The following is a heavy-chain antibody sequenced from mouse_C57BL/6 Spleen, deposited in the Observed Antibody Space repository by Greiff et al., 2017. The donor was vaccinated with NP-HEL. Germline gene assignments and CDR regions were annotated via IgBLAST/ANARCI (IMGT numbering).Heavy chain of an antibody. CDR2: IYPGSGST. Sequence: QVQLQQPGAELVKPGASVKMSCKASGYTFTSYWITWVKQRPGQGLEWIGDIYPGSGSTNYNEKFKGKATLTADKSSSTAYMQLSSLTSEDSAVYFCARPYDYEGAWFAYWGQGTLVTVSA. CDR3: ARPYDYEGAWFAY. CDR1: GYTFTSYW. D-gene: IGHD2-4*01. J-gene: IGHJ3*01. V-gene: IGHV1-55*01.